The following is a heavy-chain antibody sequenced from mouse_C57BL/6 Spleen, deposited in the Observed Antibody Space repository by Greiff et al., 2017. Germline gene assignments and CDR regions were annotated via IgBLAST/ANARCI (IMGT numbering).Heavy chain of an antibody. V-gene: IGHV1-64*01. CDR1: GYTFTSYW. J-gene: IGHJ4*01. CDR2: IHPNSGST. D-gene: IGHD2-1*01. CDR3: ARWNGNYGGHAMDY. Sequence: QVQLQQPGAELVKPGASVKLSCKASGYTFTSYWMHWVKQRPGQGLEWIGMIHPNSGSTNYNEKFKSKATLTVDKSSSTAYMQLSSRTSEDSAVYYCARWNGNYGGHAMDYWGQGTSVTVSS.